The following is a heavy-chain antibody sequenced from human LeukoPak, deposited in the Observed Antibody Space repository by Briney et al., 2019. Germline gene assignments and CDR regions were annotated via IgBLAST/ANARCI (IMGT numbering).Heavy chain of an antibody. Sequence: ASVKVSCKASGYTFTSYDINWVRQATGQGLEWMGWMNPNSGNTGYAQKFQGRVTITRNTSISTAYMELSSLRSEDTAVYYCARGWSYDFWRGRHYYYYMDVWGKGTTVTVSS. CDR2: MNPNSGNT. J-gene: IGHJ6*03. D-gene: IGHD3-3*01. V-gene: IGHV1-8*03. CDR1: GYTFTSYD. CDR3: ARGWSYDFWRGRHYYYYMDV.